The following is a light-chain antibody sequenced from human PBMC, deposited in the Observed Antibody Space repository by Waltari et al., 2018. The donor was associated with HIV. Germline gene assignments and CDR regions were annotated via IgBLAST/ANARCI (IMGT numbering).Light chain of an antibody. V-gene: IGLV3-10*01. CDR2: EDR. J-gene: IGLJ2*01. CDR3: YSTDSSGYPR. CDR1: ALPNKY. Sequence: SYELTQPPSVSVSPGQAARITCSGDALPNKYAYWYQQTSGQAPVPVVYEDRERTSGIPERCSWSSTGTMATLTISGAQVEDEADYYCYSTDSSGYPRFGGGTKLTVL.